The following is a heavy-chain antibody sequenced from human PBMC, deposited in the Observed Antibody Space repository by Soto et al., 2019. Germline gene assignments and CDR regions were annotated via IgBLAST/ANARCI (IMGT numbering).Heavy chain of an antibody. V-gene: IGHV3-33*01. Sequence: GGSLRLSCAASGFTFSSYGMHWVRQAPGKGLEWVAVIWYDGSNKYYADSVKGRFTISRDNSKNTLYLQMNSLRAEDTAVYYCARSGYGDYLWYYYMDVWGKGTTVTVSS. CDR3: ARSGYGDYLWYYYMDV. D-gene: IGHD4-17*01. CDR2: IWYDGSNK. J-gene: IGHJ6*03. CDR1: GFTFSSYG.